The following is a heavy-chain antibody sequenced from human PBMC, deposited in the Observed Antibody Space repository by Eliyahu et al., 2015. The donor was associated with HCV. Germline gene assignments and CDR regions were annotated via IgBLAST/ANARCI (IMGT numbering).Heavy chain of an antibody. V-gene: IGHV3-74*01. Sequence: EVQLVESGGGLVQPGGSLRLSCGASGFIFXSYWMHWVRQAPGKGLVWVSRINSDGTSTSYADSVKGRFIISRDNAKNTLYLQMTSLRAEDTAVYYCARVQDYGDLLSYWYFDLWGRGTLVTVSS. CDR3: ARVQDYGDLLSYWYFDL. D-gene: IGHD4-17*01. J-gene: IGHJ2*01. CDR2: INSDGTST. CDR1: GFIFXSYW.